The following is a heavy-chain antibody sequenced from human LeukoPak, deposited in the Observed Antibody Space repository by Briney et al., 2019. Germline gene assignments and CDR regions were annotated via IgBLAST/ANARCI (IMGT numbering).Heavy chain of an antibody. CDR3: ASQGEDGGYDWTFDY. J-gene: IGHJ4*02. Sequence: SVKVSCKASGGTFSSYAISWVRQAPGQGLEWMGGIIPIFGTANYAQKFQGRVTITTDESTSTAYMELSSLRSEDTAVYYCASQGEDGGYDWTFDYWGQGTLVTVSS. D-gene: IGHD5-12*01. V-gene: IGHV1-69*05. CDR2: IIPIFGTA. CDR1: GGTFSSYA.